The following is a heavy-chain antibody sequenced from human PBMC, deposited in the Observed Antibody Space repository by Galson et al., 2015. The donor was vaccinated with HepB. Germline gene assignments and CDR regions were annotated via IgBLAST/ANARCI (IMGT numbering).Heavy chain of an antibody. D-gene: IGHD1-26*01. CDR3: ARATVESYTKWFDP. CDR2: VSGYNGDT. Sequence: SVTVSCKASGSTFSTYGISWVRQAPGQGLEWMGWVSGYNGDTNYALKLQGRVTMTTDTSTSTAYMELRSLRSDDTAVYYCARATVESYTKWFDPWGQGTLVTVSS. V-gene: IGHV1-18*01. J-gene: IGHJ5*02. CDR1: GSTFSTYG.